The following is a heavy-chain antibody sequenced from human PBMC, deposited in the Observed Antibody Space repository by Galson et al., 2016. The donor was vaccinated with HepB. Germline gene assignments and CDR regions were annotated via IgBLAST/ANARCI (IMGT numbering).Heavy chain of an antibody. CDR3: GRRRGGFPDY. J-gene: IGHJ4*02. Sequence: SETLSLTCTLSGDSISGSSYFWGWLRQPPGKGLEWIGSIYYTGSTDYNPSLKSRVTISVDTSKNKFSLKMNSVTAADTAVYYCGRRRGGFPDYWGQGTLVTVSS. V-gene: IGHV4-39*01. D-gene: IGHD2/OR15-2a*01. CDR1: GDSISGSSYF. CDR2: IYYTGST.